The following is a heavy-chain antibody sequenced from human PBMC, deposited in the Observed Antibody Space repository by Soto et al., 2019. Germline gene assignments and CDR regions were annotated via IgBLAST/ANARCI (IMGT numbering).Heavy chain of an antibody. D-gene: IGHD3-10*01. CDR3: AHRRMNVVPGVWGDVFDN. CDR2: IYWNDDK. J-gene: IGHJ3*02. CDR1: GFSLRTSGVG. V-gene: IGHV2-5*01. Sequence: SGPTRLNPTQTLTLTCTFSGFSLRTSGVGVGWIRQPPGRSLEWLAVIYWNDDKRYRPPLKSRLTITKDTYKNQVALTMTNTDPEDTAKYYCAHRRMNVVPGVWGDVFDNWGQGTTVTVSS.